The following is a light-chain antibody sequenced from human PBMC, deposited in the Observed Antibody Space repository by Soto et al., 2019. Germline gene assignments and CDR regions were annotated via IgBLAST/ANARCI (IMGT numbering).Light chain of an antibody. Sequence: DIVMTQSPDSLAVSLGERASINCKSSQGVLYSSNNKNYLAWYQQRPGQTPKVLIXWASIRESGVPDRFSGSGSGTDFTLTISSLQDEDVAVYYCQQYYTTHRITFGQGTRLEIK. J-gene: IGKJ5*01. CDR3: QQYYTTHRIT. V-gene: IGKV4-1*01. CDR2: WAS. CDR1: QGVLYSSNNKNY.